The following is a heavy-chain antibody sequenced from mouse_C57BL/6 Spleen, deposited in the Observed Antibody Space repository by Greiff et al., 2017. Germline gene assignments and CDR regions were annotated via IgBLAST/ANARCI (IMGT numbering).Heavy chain of an antibody. Sequence: VQLQQSGAELVRPGASVKLSCTASGFNIKDYYMHWVKQRPEQGLEWIGRIDPEDGDTEYAPKFQGKATMTADTSSNTAYLQLSSLTSEDTAVYYCTDPHVSRNWYFDVWGTGTTVTVSS. J-gene: IGHJ1*03. CDR3: TDPHVSRNWYFDV. CDR2: IDPEDGDT. V-gene: IGHV14-1*01. D-gene: IGHD1-1*01. CDR1: GFNIKDYY.